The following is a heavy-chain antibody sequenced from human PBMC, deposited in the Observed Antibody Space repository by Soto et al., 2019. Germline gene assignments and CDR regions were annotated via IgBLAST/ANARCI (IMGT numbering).Heavy chain of an antibody. CDR1: GFTFSSYA. V-gene: IGHV3-23*01. D-gene: IGHD1-1*01. J-gene: IGHJ6*02. Sequence: PGGSLRLSCAASGFTFSSYAMSWVRQAPGKGLEWVSAISGSGGSTYYADSVKGRFTISRDNSKNTLYLQMNSLRAEDTAVYYCAIYRVHGAYYGMYVWAQGTTVPVSS. CDR2: ISGSGGST. CDR3: AIYRVHGAYYGMYV.